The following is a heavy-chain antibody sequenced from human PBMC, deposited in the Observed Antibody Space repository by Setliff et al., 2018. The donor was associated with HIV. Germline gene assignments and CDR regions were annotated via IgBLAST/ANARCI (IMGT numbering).Heavy chain of an antibody. J-gene: IGHJ6*03. V-gene: IGHV4-61*02. CDR2: IYTSGST. CDR3: ARETYYYDNPQYYYYYMDV. D-gene: IGHD3-22*01. Sequence: SETLSLTCTVSGGSISSGSYYWSWIRQPAGKGLEWIGPIYTSGSTNYNPSLKSRVTISVDTSKNQFSLKLRSVTAADTAVYYCARETYYYDNPQYYYYYMDVWGKGTTVTVSS. CDR1: GGSISSGSYY.